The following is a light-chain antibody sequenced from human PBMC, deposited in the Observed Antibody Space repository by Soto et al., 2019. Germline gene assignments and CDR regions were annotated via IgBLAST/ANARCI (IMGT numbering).Light chain of an antibody. J-gene: IGKJ4*01. CDR1: QSVSRY. Sequence: EIVLTQAPSTLSLSPGERATLSCRASQSVSRYLAWYQQKPGQAPRLLIYNASNRATGIPARFSGSGSGTDFTLTISSLQPEDFAVYYCQQRSIWPRLTFGGGTKVDIK. CDR2: NAS. CDR3: QQRSIWPRLT. V-gene: IGKV3-11*01.